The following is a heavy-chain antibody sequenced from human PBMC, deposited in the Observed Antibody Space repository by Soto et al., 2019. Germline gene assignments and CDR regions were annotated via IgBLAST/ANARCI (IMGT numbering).Heavy chain of an antibody. D-gene: IGHD1-26*01. J-gene: IGHJ4*02. Sequence: GGSLRLSCAASGFTFSSFGMHWVRQAPGKGLEWVTVISYDGSNKYYADSVKGRFTISRDNSKNTLSLQMNSLRAEDTAVYYCAKDRSGSSGPGLDYWGQGTLVTVS. V-gene: IGHV3-30*18. CDR3: AKDRSGSSGPGLDY. CDR2: ISYDGSNK. CDR1: GFTFSSFG.